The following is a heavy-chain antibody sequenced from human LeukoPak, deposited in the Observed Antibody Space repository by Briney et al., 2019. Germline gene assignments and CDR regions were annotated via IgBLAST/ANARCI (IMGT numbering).Heavy chain of an antibody. V-gene: IGHV3-33*01. Sequence: GGSLRLSCAASGFTFIIYGMHWVRQAPGKGLEWVAVIWYDGSKKYYGDSVKGRFTISRDNAKNTLYLQMKSLRVEDTAVYYCAREGEGFWSGYSAPGYYGMDVWGQGTTVTVSS. CDR1: GFTFIIYG. J-gene: IGHJ6*02. CDR2: IWYDGSKK. CDR3: AREGEGFWSGYSAPGYYGMDV. D-gene: IGHD3-3*01.